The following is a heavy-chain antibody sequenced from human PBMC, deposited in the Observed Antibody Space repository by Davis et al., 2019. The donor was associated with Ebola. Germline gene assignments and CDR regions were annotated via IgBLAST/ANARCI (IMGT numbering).Heavy chain of an antibody. CDR1: GFTFSSYW. V-gene: IGHV3-73*01. D-gene: IGHD4-11*01. CDR2: IRSKANSYAT. Sequence: GESLKISCAASGFTFSSYWMHWVRQASGKGLEWVGRIRSKANSYATAYAASVKGRFTISRDDSKNTAYLQMNSLKTEDTAVYYCTTTTTASDYWGQGTLVTVSS. J-gene: IGHJ4*02. CDR3: TTTTTASDY.